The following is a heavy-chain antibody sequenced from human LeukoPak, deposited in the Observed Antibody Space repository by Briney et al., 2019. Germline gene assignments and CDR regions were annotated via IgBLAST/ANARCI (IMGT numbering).Heavy chain of an antibody. D-gene: IGHD3-9*01. CDR2: INPNSGGT. CDR1: GYTFTGYY. V-gene: IGHV1-2*02. CDR3: ARGYDILTGYCY. Sequence: ASVKVSCKASGYTFTGYYMHWVRQAPGQGLEWMGSINPNSGGTNNAQKFQGRVTMTRDTSISTAYMELSRLKSDDTAVYYCARGYDILTGYCYWGQGTLVT. J-gene: IGHJ4*02.